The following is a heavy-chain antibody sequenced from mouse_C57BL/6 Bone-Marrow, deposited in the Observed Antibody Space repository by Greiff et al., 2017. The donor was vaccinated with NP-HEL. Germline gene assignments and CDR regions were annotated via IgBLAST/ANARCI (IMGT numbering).Heavy chain of an antibody. CDR3: AREGGLRRRTYAMDY. CDR1: GFTFSDYY. CDR2: INYDGSST. V-gene: IGHV5-16*01. J-gene: IGHJ4*01. Sequence: EVMLVESEGGLVQPGSSMKLSCTASGFTFSDYYMAWVRQVPEKGLEWVANINYDGSSTYSLDSLTSRFIISRDNAKNILYLQMRSLKSEDTATYYCAREGGLRRRTYAMDYWGQGTSVTVSS. D-gene: IGHD2-4*01.